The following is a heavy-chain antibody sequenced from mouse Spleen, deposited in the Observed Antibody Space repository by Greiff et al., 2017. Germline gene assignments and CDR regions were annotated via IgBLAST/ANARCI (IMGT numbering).Heavy chain of an antibody. D-gene: IGHD2-4*01. CDR2: ISSGGST. V-gene: IGHV5-6-5*01. J-gene: IGHJ3*01. Sequence: DVMLVESGGGLVKPGGSLKLSCAASGFTFSSYAMSWVRQTPEKRLEWVASISSGGSTYYPDSVKGRFTISRDNARNILYLQMSSLRSEDTAMYYCARDDSWFAYWGQGTLVTVSA. CDR3: ARDDSWFAY. CDR1: GFTFSSYA.